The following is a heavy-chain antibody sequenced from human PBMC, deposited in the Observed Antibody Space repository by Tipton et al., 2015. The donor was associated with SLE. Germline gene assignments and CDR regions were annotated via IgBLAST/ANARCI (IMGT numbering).Heavy chain of an antibody. CDR2: INHSGST. D-gene: IGHD6-19*01. V-gene: IGHV4-34*01. J-gene: IGHJ6*02. CDR3: ATRDSSGWPDHFYYGMDV. CDR1: GGSFSGYY. Sequence: TLSLTCAVYGGSFSGYYWSWIRQPPGKGLEWIGEINHSGSTNYNPSLKSRVTISVETPNNQFSLMLTSVTAADTGVYYCATRDSSGWPDHFYYGMDVWGQGTTVTVSS.